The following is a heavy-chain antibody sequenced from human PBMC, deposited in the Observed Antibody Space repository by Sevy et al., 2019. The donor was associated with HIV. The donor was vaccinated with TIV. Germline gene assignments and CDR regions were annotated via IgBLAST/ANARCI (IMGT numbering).Heavy chain of an antibody. V-gene: IGHV1-2*02. CDR1: GHTFSVTGYY. D-gene: IGHD3-3*01. CDR2: ISPNSGGT. Sequence: ASVKVSCKASGHTFSVTGYYIHWVRQAPGQGLEWMGWISPNSGGTHYAQNFQGRVTMTRDTSITTAYMELTRLTSDDTAVYYCAGEPPPTNYDFWCGPISYMDVWGKGTTVTVSS. J-gene: IGHJ6*03. CDR3: AGEPPPTNYDFWCGPISYMDV.